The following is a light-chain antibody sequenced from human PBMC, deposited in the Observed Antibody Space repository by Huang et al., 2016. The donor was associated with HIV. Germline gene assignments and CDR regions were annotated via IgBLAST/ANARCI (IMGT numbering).Light chain of an antibody. Sequence: DIQMTQSPSSLSASVGDRVTIPCRARKSISNYLNWYQQKPGKAPKLLIYAASSLQSGVPSRFSGSGSGTDFTLTISSLQPEDSAAYYCQQSYSPRTFGPGTKVDIK. CDR1: KSISNY. CDR2: AAS. J-gene: IGKJ3*01. V-gene: IGKV1-39*01. CDR3: QQSYSPRT.